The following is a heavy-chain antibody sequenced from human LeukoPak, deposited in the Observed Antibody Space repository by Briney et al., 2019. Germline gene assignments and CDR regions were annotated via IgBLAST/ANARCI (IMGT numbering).Heavy chain of an antibody. J-gene: IGHJ4*02. CDR1: GGSTSSGDYY. V-gene: IGHV4-30-4*08. Sequence: SQTLSLTCTVSGGSTSSGDYYWSWIRQPPGKGLEWIGYIYYSGSTYYNPSLKSRVTISVDTSKNQFSLKLSSVTAADTAVYYCASRKHWLVLFDYWGQGTLVTVSS. D-gene: IGHD6-19*01. CDR3: ASRKHWLVLFDY. CDR2: IYYSGST.